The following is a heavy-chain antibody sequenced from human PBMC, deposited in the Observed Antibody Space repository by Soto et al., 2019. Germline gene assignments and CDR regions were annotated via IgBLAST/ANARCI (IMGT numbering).Heavy chain of an antibody. D-gene: IGHD3-10*01. J-gene: IGHJ6*02. CDR2: IYWDDDK. Sequence: QITLKESGPASLKPTQTLTLTCSFSGFSLSTEGVGVNWIRQPPGKALEWLALIYWDDDKRYSPSLKSRLTITKDTSKNQVVLTLTNINPVDTGTYFCARSVRGVTMDFWGQGTAVTVSS. V-gene: IGHV2-5*02. CDR1: GFSLSTEGVG. CDR3: ARSVRGVTMDF.